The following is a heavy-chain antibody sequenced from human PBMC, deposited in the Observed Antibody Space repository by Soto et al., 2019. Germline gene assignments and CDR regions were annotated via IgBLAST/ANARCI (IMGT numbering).Heavy chain of an antibody. Sequence: EVQLVESGGGLVQPGESLRLSCAASGFTFSSYWMHWGRQSPGKGLVRVSRINSDGSRTNYADSVKGRFTVSRDNAKNTQYLQMNSLRAEDTAVYYCARVLTGSWNWFDPWGQGTLVTVSS. J-gene: IGHJ5*02. CDR3: ARVLTGSWNWFDP. CDR2: INSDGSRT. V-gene: IGHV3-74*01. D-gene: IGHD6-13*01. CDR1: GFTFSSYW.